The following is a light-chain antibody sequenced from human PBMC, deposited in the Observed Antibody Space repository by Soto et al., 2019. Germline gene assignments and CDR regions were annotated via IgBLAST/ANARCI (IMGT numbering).Light chain of an antibody. CDR3: QSYDDDVSGWV. CDR2: GNI. J-gene: IGLJ3*02. V-gene: IGLV1-40*01. CDR1: SSNIGAGYD. Sequence: QSVLTQPPSVSGAPGQKITISCTGSSSNIGAGYDVHWYQLLPGTAPKLLIFGNINRPSGVPDRFSGSKSGPSASLAITGLQAEDEADYYCQSYDDDVSGWVFGGGTKLTVL.